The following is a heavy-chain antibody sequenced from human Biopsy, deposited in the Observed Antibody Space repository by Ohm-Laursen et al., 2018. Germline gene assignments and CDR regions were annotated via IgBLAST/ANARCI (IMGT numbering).Heavy chain of an antibody. V-gene: IGHV3-30*18. J-gene: IGHJ4*02. CDR2: ITNDGSKT. D-gene: IGHD6-19*01. CDR3: TKERRGWYSER. CDR1: GFTFSDYA. Sequence: RSLRLSCAASGFTFSDYAMHWVRQAPGKGLEWVAIITNDGSKTYYADSVEGRFTISRDQFKSTVYLQLNSLRTEDTAIYYCTKERRGWYSERWGQGTLVTVSS.